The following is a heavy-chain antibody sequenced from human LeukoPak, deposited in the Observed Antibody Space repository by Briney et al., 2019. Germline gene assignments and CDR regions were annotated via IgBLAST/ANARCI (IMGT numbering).Heavy chain of an antibody. J-gene: IGHJ2*01. CDR2: INWNGGST. V-gene: IGHV3-20*04. D-gene: IGHD3-22*01. CDR1: GFTVSSNY. CDR3: AGSDTIGYLPREWDYWYFDR. Sequence: GGSLRLSCAASGFTVSSNYMTWVRQAPGKGLEWVSGINWNGGSTGYADSVKGRFTISRDNAKNSLYLQLNSLRAEDTAVYYCAGSDTIGYLPREWDYWYFDRWGRGTLVTVSS.